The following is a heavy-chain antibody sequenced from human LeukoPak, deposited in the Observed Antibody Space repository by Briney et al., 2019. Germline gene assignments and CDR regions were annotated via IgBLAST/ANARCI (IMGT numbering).Heavy chain of an antibody. CDR3: ARAGAFYDFDY. CDR1: GFTFSDYS. V-gene: IGHV3-48*01. Sequence: PGGSLRLSCAASGFTFSDYSMNWVRQAPGKGLEWVSYISSSSSTVYYADSVKGRFTISRDNAKNSLYLQMNSLRAEDTAVFYCARAGAFYDFDYWGQGTLVTVSS. CDR2: ISSSSSTV. J-gene: IGHJ4*02. D-gene: IGHD5/OR15-5a*01.